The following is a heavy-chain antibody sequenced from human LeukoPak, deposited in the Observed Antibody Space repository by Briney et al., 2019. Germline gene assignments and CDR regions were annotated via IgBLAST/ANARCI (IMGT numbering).Heavy chain of an antibody. CDR2: ISYDGSDK. V-gene: IGHV3-30-3*01. CDR3: ARDQGLGDYGTLDV. D-gene: IGHD4-17*01. J-gene: IGHJ6*02. Sequence: GGSLRLSCAASGFTFSSYAMHWVRQAPGKGLEWVAVISYDGSDKYYADSVKGRFTISRDNSKNTLYLQMNSLRAEDTAVYYCARDQGLGDYGTLDVWGQGTTVTVSS. CDR1: GFTFSSYA.